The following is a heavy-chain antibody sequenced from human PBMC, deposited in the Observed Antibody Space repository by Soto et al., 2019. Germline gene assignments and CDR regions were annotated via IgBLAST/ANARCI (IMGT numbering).Heavy chain of an antibody. V-gene: IGHV3-30*18. Sequence: QVQLVESGGGVVQPGRSLRLSCAASGFTFNSYGMHWVRQAPGKGLEWVAVISYDGYNKYYADSVKGRFTISRDNSKNPXYLQVHSLRAEDTAVYYCAKDPRGPSKSVWYGMDVWGQGTTVTVSS. J-gene: IGHJ6*02. CDR2: ISYDGYNK. CDR1: GFTFNSYG. D-gene: IGHD2-15*01. CDR3: AKDPRGPSKSVWYGMDV.